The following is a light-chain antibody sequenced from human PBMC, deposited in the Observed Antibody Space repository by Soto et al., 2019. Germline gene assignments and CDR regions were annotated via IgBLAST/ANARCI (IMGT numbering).Light chain of an antibody. CDR2: RND. J-gene: IGLJ1*01. CDR3: AKWDDSLRVYV. V-gene: IGLV1-47*01. Sequence: QSVLPQPPSASRTPGERVTISCSTTNSRSGSNYVYWYQQLPGAAPKLLIYRNDQRPSGVPDRFSASKSGTSASLAISGLRSEDEADYFCAKWDDSLRVYV. CDR1: NSRSGSNY.